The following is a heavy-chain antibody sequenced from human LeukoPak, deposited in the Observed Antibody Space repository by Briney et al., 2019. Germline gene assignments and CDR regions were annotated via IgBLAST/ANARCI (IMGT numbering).Heavy chain of an antibody. CDR2: IISSSATI. V-gene: IGHV3-48*04. Sequence: GGSLLLSSAASGFTFSSYSINWVGRAPGKGREWGAYIISSSATIYYSDSFKGRFSISRDNAQNSLSLQMNSLRVAETAAFYCGRRHLDYDYVWSYRHAHDYWGQGTLVTVSS. CDR3: GRRHLDYDYVWSYRHAHDY. D-gene: IGHD3-16*01. CDR1: GFTFSSYS. J-gene: IGHJ4*02.